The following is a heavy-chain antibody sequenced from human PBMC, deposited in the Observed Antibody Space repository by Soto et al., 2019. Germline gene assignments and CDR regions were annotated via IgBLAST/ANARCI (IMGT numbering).Heavy chain of an antibody. CDR2: IYPGDSDT. J-gene: IGHJ4*02. Sequence: PRESLKISCKCSVYTFTNYWIGWVRQMPGKGLEWMGIIYPGDSDTRYSPSFQGQVTISADKSISTAYLQWSSLKASDTAIYYCARLGLQLLDYWGQGTLVTVSS. CDR3: ARLGLQLLDY. V-gene: IGHV5-51*01. CDR1: VYTFTNYW. D-gene: IGHD2-2*01.